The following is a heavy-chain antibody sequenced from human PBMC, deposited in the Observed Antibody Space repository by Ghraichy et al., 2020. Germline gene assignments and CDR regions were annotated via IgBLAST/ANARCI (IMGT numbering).Heavy chain of an antibody. D-gene: IGHD5-12*01. J-gene: IGHJ4*02. CDR3: ARASGHSGYDPIDY. Sequence: GESLNISCVASGFTFSSHRMNWVRQAPGKGLEWVSSITGSSSYIYHADSLKGRFTISRDNAKNSLYLQMNSLRGEDTAVYYCARASGHSGYDPIDYWGQGTLVTVSS. V-gene: IGHV3-21*01. CDR1: GFTFSSHR. CDR2: ITGSSSYI.